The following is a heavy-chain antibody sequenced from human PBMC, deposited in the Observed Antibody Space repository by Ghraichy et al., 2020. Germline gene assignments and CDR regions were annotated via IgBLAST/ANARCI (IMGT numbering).Heavy chain of an antibody. CDR1: GGSFSGYY. V-gene: IGHV4-34*01. CDR3: ARKSRWTTYYFDY. CDR2: INHSGST. Sequence: PETLSLTCAVYGGSFSGYYWTWIRQPPGKGLEWIGEINHSGSTNYNPSLKSRVTISVDTSKNQFSLKLSSVTAADTAVYYCARKSRWTTYYFDYWGQGTLVTVSS. D-gene: IGHD4-17*01. J-gene: IGHJ4*02.